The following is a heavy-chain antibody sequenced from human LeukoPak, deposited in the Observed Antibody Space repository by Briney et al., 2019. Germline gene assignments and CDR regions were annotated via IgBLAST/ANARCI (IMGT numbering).Heavy chain of an antibody. D-gene: IGHD2-15*01. J-gene: IGHJ3*02. V-gene: IGHV4-4*07. CDR2: KYARGSS. CDR1: GSISGYY. Sequence: SETLSLTCTVSGSISGYYWSWIRPPPGKGLEWIGRKYARGSSNYNPPVQSRVTMSVDTSKNQFSLKLRSVTAADTAVYYCARGRYCSADICTGGDSFDIWGQGTMVSVSP. CDR3: ARGRYCSADICTGGDSFDI.